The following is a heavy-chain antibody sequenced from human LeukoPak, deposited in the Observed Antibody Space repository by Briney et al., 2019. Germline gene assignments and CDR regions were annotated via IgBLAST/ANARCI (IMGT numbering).Heavy chain of an antibody. CDR1: GFTVSSNY. J-gene: IGHJ3*02. CDR2: IYSGGST. Sequence: PGGSLRLSCAASGFTVSSNYMSWVRQAPGKGLEWVSVIYSGGSTYCSDSVKVRFTISRDNSKNTLYLQMNSLRAEDTAVYYCAREAYDSNSLAFDIWGKGTMVTVSS. V-gene: IGHV3-66*02. CDR3: AREAYDSNSLAFDI. D-gene: IGHD3-22*01.